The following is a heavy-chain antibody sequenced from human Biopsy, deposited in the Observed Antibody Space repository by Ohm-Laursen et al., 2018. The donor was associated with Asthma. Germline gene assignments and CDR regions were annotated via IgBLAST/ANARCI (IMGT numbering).Heavy chain of an antibody. V-gene: IGHV3-30*18. CDR2: ISYDGIHK. CDR1: GFMFRSFG. Sequence: SLSLSCAASGFMFRSFGMHWVRQAPGKGLEWVAVISYDGIHKFYEDSVKGRFTISRDNSKNTLYLQMNSLRTEDTAVSYCAKRRGHSCHDNDYWGQGTLVIVSS. J-gene: IGHJ4*02. D-gene: IGHD5-12*01. CDR3: AKRRGHSCHDNDY.